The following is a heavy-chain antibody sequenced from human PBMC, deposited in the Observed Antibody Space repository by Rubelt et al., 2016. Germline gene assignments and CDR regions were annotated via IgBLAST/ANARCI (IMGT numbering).Heavy chain of an antibody. J-gene: IGHJ5*02. V-gene: IGHV4-39*07. CDR2: IYYSGST. CDR1: GGSISSSSYY. CDR3: ASANVDTAVWFDP. D-gene: IGHD5-18*01. Sequence: QLQLQESGPGLVKPSETLSLTCTVSGGSISSSSYYWGWIRQPPGKGLEWIGSIYYSGSTYYNPSRKSRVTISGDTSKNQFSLKLSSVTAADTAVYYCASANVDTAVWFDPWGQGTLVTVSS.